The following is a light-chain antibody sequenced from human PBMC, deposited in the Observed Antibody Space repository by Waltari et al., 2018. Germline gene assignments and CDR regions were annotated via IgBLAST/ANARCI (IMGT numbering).Light chain of an antibody. V-gene: IGKV1-5*03. CDR2: MAS. J-gene: IGKJ2*01. Sequence: DIQLTQSPSTLSGSVAERVTISCRASQSVGTWLAWYQQKPGKAPKLLIYMASSLESGVPSRFSSSGSGTDFTLTISSLQPDDFATYSCQQYSSFSTFGQGTKV. CDR3: QQYSSFST. CDR1: QSVGTW.